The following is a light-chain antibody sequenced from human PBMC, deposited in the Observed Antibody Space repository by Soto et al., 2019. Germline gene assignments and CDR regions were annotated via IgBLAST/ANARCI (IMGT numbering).Light chain of an antibody. CDR2: DVN. Sequence: QSALTQPASVSGSPGQSITISCAGTSSDVGAYNYVSWYQHHPGKAPKLMIYDVNNRPSGDSNRFSGSKSGNTASLTISGLQAEDEADYYCSSWTSGATDVFGSGTKGTVL. J-gene: IGLJ1*01. CDR3: SSWTSGATDV. CDR1: SSDVGAYNY. V-gene: IGLV2-14*03.